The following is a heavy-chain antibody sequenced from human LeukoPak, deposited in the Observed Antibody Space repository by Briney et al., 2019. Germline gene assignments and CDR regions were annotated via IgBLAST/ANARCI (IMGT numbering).Heavy chain of an antibody. D-gene: IGHD5-18*01. Sequence: SETLSLTCAFSGGSISSGAYSWSWIRQPPGKGLEWIGYIYYSGSTNYNPSLKSRVTISVDTSKNQFSLKLSSVTAADTAVYYCARGHIGRDTDMAYYYYYYMDVWGKGTTVTISS. J-gene: IGHJ6*03. CDR2: IYYSGST. CDR1: GGSISSGAYS. V-gene: IGHV4-61*08. CDR3: ARGHIGRDTDMAYYYYYYMDV.